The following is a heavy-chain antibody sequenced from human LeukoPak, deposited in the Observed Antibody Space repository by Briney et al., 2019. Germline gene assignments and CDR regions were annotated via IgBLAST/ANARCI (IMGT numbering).Heavy chain of an antibody. CDR1: GFTFSSYG. CDR2: IWYDGSNK. V-gene: IGHV3-33*01. Sequence: GGSLRLSCAASGFTFSSYGMHWVRQAPGKGLEWVAVIWYDGSNKYYADSVKGRFTISRDNPKNTLYLQMNSLRAEDTAVYYCARAYYGDYFLDYWGQGTLVTVSS. J-gene: IGHJ4*02. CDR3: ARAYYGDYFLDY. D-gene: IGHD4-17*01.